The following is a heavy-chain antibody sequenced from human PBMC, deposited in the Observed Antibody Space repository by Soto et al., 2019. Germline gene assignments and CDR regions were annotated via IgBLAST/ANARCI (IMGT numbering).Heavy chain of an antibody. Sequence: GGSLRLSCAASGFTFSSYAMSWVRQAPGKGLEWVSAISGSGGSTYYADSVKGRFTISRDNSKNTLYLQMNSLRAEDTAVYYCALQTPMVRGVITDAFDIWGQGTIVTVSS. J-gene: IGHJ3*02. D-gene: IGHD3-10*01. V-gene: IGHV3-23*01. CDR3: ALQTPMVRGVITDAFDI. CDR2: ISGSGGST. CDR1: GFTFSSYA.